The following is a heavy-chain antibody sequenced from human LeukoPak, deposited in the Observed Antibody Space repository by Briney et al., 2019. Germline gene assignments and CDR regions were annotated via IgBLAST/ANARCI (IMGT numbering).Heavy chain of an antibody. V-gene: IGHV3-30*04. CDR1: VLTFSSYA. CDR3: ARDFQWNCGDDY. CDR2: ISNDRSNK. J-gene: IGHJ4*02. Sequence: GWGLRLSRAASVLTFSSYAMHEVGPAAGKGLAGVIVISNDRSNKYYAESLKGRFTISRDNSKNTLYLQMNSLRAEDTAVYYCARDFQWNCGDDYWGQGTLVTVSS. D-gene: IGHD1-7*01.